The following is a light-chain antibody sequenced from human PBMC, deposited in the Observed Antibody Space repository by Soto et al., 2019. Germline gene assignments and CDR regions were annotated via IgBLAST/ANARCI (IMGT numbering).Light chain of an antibody. Sequence: QSALTQPASVSGSPGQSITISCTGTSSDVGNYNLVSWYQQHPGKAPKLMIYEVSKWPSGVSNRFSGSKSGNTASLPISGLQAEDEADYYCCSYAGSSTPLIFGTGTKLTVL. CDR1: SSDVGNYNL. CDR2: EVS. V-gene: IGLV2-23*02. CDR3: CSYAGSSTPLI. J-gene: IGLJ1*01.